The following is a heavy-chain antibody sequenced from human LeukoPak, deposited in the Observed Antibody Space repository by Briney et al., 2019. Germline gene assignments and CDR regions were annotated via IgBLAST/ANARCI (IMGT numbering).Heavy chain of an antibody. CDR3: AREALRGYSGYSYYYYYYMDV. CDR2: ISAYNGNT. J-gene: IGHJ6*03. CDR1: GYTFTSYG. V-gene: IGHV1-18*01. D-gene: IGHD5-12*01. Sequence: ASVKVSCKASGYTFTSYGISWVRQAPGQGLEWMGWISAYNGNTNYAQKLQGRVTMTTDTSTSTAYMELRGLRSDDTAVYYCAREALRGYSGYSYYYYYYMDVWGKRTTVTVSS.